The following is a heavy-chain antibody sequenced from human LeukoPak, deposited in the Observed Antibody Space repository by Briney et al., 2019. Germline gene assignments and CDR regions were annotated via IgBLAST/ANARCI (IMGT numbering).Heavy chain of an antibody. CDR1: GFTVSSNY. CDR3: ARAFMTAAGTAAFEI. J-gene: IGHJ3*02. V-gene: IGHV3-66*02. Sequence: GGSLRLSCAASGFTVSSNYMSWVRQAPGKGLEWVSVIYSGGSTYYADSVRGRFTISRDNSKDTLYLQMNSLRAEDTAVYYCARAFMTAAGTAAFEIWGQGTMVTVSS. CDR2: IYSGGST. D-gene: IGHD6-13*01.